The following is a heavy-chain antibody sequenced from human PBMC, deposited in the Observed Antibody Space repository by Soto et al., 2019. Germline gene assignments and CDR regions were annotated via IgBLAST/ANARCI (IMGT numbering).Heavy chain of an antibody. J-gene: IGHJ4*02. CDR3: ARGTEGAYRYGQYYFDY. CDR2: ISYDGSNK. Sequence: ARSLRLSCAASGFTFSSYAKHWVRQPPCKGLEWVAVISYDGSNKYYADSVKGRFTISRDNAKNTLYLQMNSLRAEDTAVYYCARGTEGAYRYGQYYFDYWGQGT. CDR1: GFTFSSYA. D-gene: IGHD5-18*01. V-gene: IGHV3-30-3*01.